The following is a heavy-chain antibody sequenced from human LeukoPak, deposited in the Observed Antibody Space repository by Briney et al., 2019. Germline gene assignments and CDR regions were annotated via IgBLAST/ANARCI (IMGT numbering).Heavy chain of an antibody. CDR1: GFIFSTYA. V-gene: IGHV3-64*02. D-gene: IGHD3-3*01. J-gene: IGHJ3*02. Sequence: GGSLRLSCTASGFIFSTYAMHWVRQAPGKGLEYVSAISSNGDSTDHADSVKGRFTISRDNSKNTVYLQMGSLRAEDMAVYYCARPNDFWSGYYVFDIWGQGTMVTVSS. CDR2: ISSNGDST. CDR3: ARPNDFWSGYYVFDI.